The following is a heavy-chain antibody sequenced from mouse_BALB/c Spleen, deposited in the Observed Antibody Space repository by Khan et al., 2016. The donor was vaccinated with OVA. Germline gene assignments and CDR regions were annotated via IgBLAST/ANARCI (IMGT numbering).Heavy chain of an antibody. CDR1: GFTFTDYY. V-gene: IGHV5-12*02. CDR3: AREGDGGGLAY. Sequence: EVELVESGGGFMQPGGSLTLSCATSGFTFTDYYMYWVRQTPEKRLEWVAYISTRGTTPYYSDTVRGRFTISRDNSKNTLDLQMSRLKSEDTAMYYCAREGDGGGLAYWGQGTLVTVSA. CDR2: ISTRGTTP. J-gene: IGHJ3*01. D-gene: IGHD1-1*02.